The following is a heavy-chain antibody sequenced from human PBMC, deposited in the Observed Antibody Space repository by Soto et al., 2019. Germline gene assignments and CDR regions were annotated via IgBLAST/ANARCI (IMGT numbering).Heavy chain of an antibody. CDR2: ISVSGGST. V-gene: IGHV3-23*01. CDR3: AKDKPETYYYYYMDV. CDR1: GFTFSSYA. Sequence: GGSLSLSCAASGFTFSSYAMSWVRQAPGKGLEWVSTISVSGGSTYYAYSVKGRFTISRDKSKNTLYLQMNSLRAEDTAVYYCAKDKPETYYYYYMDVWGKGTTVTVSS. J-gene: IGHJ6*03.